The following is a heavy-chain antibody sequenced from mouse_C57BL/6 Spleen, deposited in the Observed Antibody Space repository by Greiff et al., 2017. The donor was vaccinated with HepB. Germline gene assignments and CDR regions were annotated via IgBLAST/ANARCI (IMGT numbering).Heavy chain of an antibody. J-gene: IGHJ3*01. V-gene: IGHV1-52*01. CDR1: GYTFTSYW. Sequence: QVQLQQPGAELVRPGSSVKLSCKASGYTFTSYWMHWVKQRPIQGLEWIGNIDPSDSGTHYNQKFKDKATLTVDKSSSTAYMQLSSLTSEDSAVYYCARLTGTSPYWGQGTLVTVSA. CDR3: ARLTGTSPY. D-gene: IGHD4-1*01. CDR2: IDPSDSGT.